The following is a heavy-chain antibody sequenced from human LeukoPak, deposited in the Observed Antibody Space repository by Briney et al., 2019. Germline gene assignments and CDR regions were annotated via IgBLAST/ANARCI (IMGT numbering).Heavy chain of an antibody. CDR3: ARVLVGGTNWFDP. CDR1: GFTFSSSE. Sequence: GGSLRLSCAASGFTFSSSEMNWVRQAPGKGLEWVSYISNSGSTIYYADFVKGRFTISRDNAKNSLYLQMNSLRAEDTSVYYCARVLVGGTNWFDPWGQGTLVTVSS. V-gene: IGHV3-48*03. J-gene: IGHJ5*02. CDR2: ISNSGSTI. D-gene: IGHD1-26*01.